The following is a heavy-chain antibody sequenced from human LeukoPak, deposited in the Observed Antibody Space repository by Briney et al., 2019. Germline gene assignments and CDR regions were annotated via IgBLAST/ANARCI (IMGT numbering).Heavy chain of an antibody. V-gene: IGHV1-69*01. J-gene: IGHJ4*02. CDR3: ARASNTAMPKGRYYFDY. Sequence: IIPIFGTANYAQKFQGRVTITADESTSTAYMELSSLRSEDTAVYYCARASNTAMPKGRYYFDYWGQGTLVTVSS. CDR2: IIPIFGTA. D-gene: IGHD5-18*01.